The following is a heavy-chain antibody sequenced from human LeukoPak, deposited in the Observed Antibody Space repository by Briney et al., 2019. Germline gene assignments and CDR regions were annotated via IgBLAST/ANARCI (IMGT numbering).Heavy chain of an antibody. CDR3: AKSPVQTNALFDY. J-gene: IGHJ4*02. Sequence: PGGSLRLSCAASGFTFDLYAMSWVRQAPGKGLEWVSVISGSGDSTYYADSVKGRFTISRDNSKNTLYLQMNSLRAEDTAVYYCAKSPVQTNALFDYWGQGTLVTVSS. V-gene: IGHV3-23*01. D-gene: IGHD6-6*01. CDR2: ISGSGDST. CDR1: GFTFDLYA.